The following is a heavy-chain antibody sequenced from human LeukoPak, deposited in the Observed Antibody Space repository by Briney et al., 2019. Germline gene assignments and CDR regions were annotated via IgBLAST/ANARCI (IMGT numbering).Heavy chain of an antibody. CDR3: AKWGDYDILTGYYVPDF. CDR1: GFIFRNYA. CDR2: ITGSGDTT. Sequence: GGSLRLSCAASGFIFRNYAMSWVRQAPGKGLEWVSAITGSGDTTYYADSVKGRFTISRDNSKNTLYVEMNTLRAEDTAVYYCAKWGDYDILTGYYVPDFWGQGTLVTVSS. V-gene: IGHV3-23*01. J-gene: IGHJ4*02. D-gene: IGHD3-9*01.